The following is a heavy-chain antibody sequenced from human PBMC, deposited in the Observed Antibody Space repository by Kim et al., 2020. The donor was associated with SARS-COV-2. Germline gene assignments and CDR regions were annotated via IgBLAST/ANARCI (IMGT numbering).Heavy chain of an antibody. V-gene: IGHV1-2*06. D-gene: IGHD5-12*01. CDR1: GYSFTGHY. J-gene: IGHJ4*02. CDR3: ARETDVTTMEAFDF. Sequence: ASVKVSCKASGYSFTGHYIHWVWQAPGQGLEWMGRINPNSGGTNYAQKFQGRVTMTRDTSISTAYMELTRLTFDDTAVYSCARETDVTTMEAFDFWGQGTLVTVSS. CDR2: INPNSGGT.